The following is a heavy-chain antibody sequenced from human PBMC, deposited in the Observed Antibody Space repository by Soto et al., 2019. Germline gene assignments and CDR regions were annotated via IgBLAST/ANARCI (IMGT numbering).Heavy chain of an antibody. V-gene: IGHV1-69*12. D-gene: IGHD2-15*01. Sequence: QVQLVQSGAEVKKPGSSVKVSCKASGGTFSSYAISWVRQAPGQGLEWMGGIIPIFGTANYAQKFQGRVTIPADGSASTAYMELGSLRSEDTAVYYCARDLVGCSGGSCYSNAFDIWGQGTMVTVSS. CDR2: IIPIFGTA. CDR1: GGTFSSYA. CDR3: ARDLVGCSGGSCYSNAFDI. J-gene: IGHJ3*02.